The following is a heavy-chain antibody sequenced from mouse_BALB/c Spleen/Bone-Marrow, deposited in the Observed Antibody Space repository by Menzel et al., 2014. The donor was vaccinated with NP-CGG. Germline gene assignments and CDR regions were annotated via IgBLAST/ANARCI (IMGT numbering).Heavy chain of an antibody. Sequence: VKLVESGAELMKPGASVTISCKATGYIFSSYWIEWIKRRPGHGLEWIGEILPGSGNTNYNEKFRDKATFTAETSSNIAYMQLSSLTSEDSAVYYCSRRAHYFGSGLDYWGQGTTLTVSS. CDR2: ILPGSGNT. J-gene: IGHJ2*01. D-gene: IGHD1-1*01. V-gene: IGHV1-9*01. CDR3: SRRAHYFGSGLDY. CDR1: GYIFSSYW.